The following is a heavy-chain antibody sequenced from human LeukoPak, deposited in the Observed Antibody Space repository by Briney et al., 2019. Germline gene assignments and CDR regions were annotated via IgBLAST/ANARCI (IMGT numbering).Heavy chain of an antibody. J-gene: IGHJ4*02. V-gene: IGHV3-13*01. Sequence: PGGSLRLSCAASGFTFSSYDMHWVRHATGTGLEWVSAIGTAGDTYYPGSVKGRFTISRENAKNSLYLQMNSLRAGDTAVYYCARAYYYDSSGLYYFDYWGQGTLVTVSS. CDR2: IGTAGDT. D-gene: IGHD3-22*01. CDR3: ARAYYYDSSGLYYFDY. CDR1: GFTFSSYD.